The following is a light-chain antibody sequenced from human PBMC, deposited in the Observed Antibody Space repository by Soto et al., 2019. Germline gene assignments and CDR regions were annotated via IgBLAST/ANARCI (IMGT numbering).Light chain of an antibody. Sequence: DIQMTQSPSTLSASVGDRVTITCRASQNIDIYLAWYQHKPGQAPKLLIYKASDLERGVPPRFSGSGSGTEFTLTISSLQPDDFATYYCQQFNTYSRTFGQGTKVE. CDR1: QNIDIY. CDR2: KAS. CDR3: QQFNTYSRT. J-gene: IGKJ1*01. V-gene: IGKV1-5*03.